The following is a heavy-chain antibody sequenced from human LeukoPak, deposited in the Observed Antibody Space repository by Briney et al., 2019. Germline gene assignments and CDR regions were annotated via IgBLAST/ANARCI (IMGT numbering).Heavy chain of an antibody. D-gene: IGHD1-20*01. CDR1: GFTFSNYY. J-gene: IGHJ4*02. CDR2: INSDSRDT. Sequence: PGGPLRLSCAASGFTFSNYYVHWVRQPPGKGLVWVSRINSDSRDTTYVDSVKGRFTISRDNAKNAVYLQMNSLRAEDTAVYYCATFGYNWNLGYWGQGTLVTVSS. CDR3: ATFGYNWNLGY. V-gene: IGHV3-74*03.